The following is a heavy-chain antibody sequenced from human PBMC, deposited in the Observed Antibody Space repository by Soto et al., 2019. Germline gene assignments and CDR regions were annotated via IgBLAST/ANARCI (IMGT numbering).Heavy chain of an antibody. Sequence: VASVKVSCKASCYTFNTYSISWVRQAPEQGLEWMGWISGYNGDTHYAQKFQGRVTMTTDTSTSTAYMELRSLRSDDTAMYYCARENVLSYVDTAMVDYFDYWGQGTLVTVSS. CDR3: ARENVLSYVDTAMVDYFDY. CDR1: CYTFNTYS. V-gene: IGHV1-18*01. J-gene: IGHJ4*02. CDR2: ISGYNGDT. D-gene: IGHD5-18*01.